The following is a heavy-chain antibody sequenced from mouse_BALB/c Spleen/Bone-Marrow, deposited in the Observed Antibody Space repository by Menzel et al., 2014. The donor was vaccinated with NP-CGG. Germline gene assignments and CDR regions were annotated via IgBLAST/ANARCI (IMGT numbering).Heavy chain of an antibody. J-gene: IGHJ3*01. CDR2: INPDSSTI. Sequence: EVQRVESGGGLVQPGGSLKLSCAASGFDFSRYWMSWVRQAPGKGLEWIGEINPDSSTIKYKPSLKDKFIISRDNVKNTLSLQMSKVRSEDTALDDCARYCYVGGFSYWGQGTLVTVSA. CDR1: GFDFSRYW. CDR3: ARYCYVGGFSY. V-gene: IGHV4-1*02. D-gene: IGHD3-1*01.